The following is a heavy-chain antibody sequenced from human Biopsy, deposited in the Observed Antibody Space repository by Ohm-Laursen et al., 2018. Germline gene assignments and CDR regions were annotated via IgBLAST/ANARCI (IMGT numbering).Heavy chain of an antibody. CDR2: IISVHDIA. Sequence: SSVTVSCNASGGTFTRYAMHWVRQAPGQGLEWIGRIISVHDIANYAQKIQGRVTITADKSTSTAYMELRNLRSEDTAVYYCARTLVDCTSGTCYDVGDGMDVWGQGTTVIVSS. D-gene: IGHD2-15*01. J-gene: IGHJ6*02. CDR1: GGTFTRYA. V-gene: IGHV1-69*04. CDR3: ARTLVDCTSGTCYDVGDGMDV.